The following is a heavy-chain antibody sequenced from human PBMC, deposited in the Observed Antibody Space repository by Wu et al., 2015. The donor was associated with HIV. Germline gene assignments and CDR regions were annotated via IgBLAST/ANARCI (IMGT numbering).Heavy chain of an antibody. D-gene: IGHD3-22*01. Sequence: QMQLVQSGAEVKKPGASVKVSCKASGYTFTSYDINWVRQATGQGLEWMGWMNPNSGNTDYAQKFQGRVTITRNTSISTAYMELSSLRSEDTAVYYCARPHSEPYYYDSSGYQPGVGVFCISWGQGDNGHRLF. V-gene: IGHV1-8*03. CDR1: GYTFTSYD. J-gene: IGHJ3*01. CDR2: MNPNSGNT. CDR3: ARPHSEPYYYDSSGYQPGVGVFCIS.